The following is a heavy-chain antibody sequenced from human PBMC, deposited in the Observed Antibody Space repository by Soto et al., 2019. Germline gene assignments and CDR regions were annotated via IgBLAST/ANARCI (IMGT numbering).Heavy chain of an antibody. V-gene: IGHV4-59*08. Sequence: SETLSLTCTVSGGPISNHYWSWIRQPPGKGLEWIGNIYYSGSTNYNPSLKSRVIISVDTSKNQISLRLSSVTAADTAVYYCGRRSTNDYSDYWGQGTLVTLSS. CDR1: GGPISNHY. D-gene: IGHD2-8*01. CDR2: IYYSGST. J-gene: IGHJ4*02. CDR3: GRRSTNDYSDY.